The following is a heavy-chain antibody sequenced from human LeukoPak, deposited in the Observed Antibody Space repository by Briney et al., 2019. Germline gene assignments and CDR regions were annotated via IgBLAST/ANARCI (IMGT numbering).Heavy chain of an antibody. CDR2: IYPGDSDT. CDR1: GYSFTSYW. J-gene: IGHJ4*02. CDR3: ARHFGGGYCSGGSCYPLD. V-gene: IGHV5-51*01. Sequence: GESLKISCKGSGYSFTSYWIGWVRQMPGKGLEWTGIIYPGDSDTRYSPSFQGQVTISADKSISTAYLQWCSLKASDTAMYYCARHFGGGYCSGGSCYPLDWGQGTLVTVSS. D-gene: IGHD2-15*01.